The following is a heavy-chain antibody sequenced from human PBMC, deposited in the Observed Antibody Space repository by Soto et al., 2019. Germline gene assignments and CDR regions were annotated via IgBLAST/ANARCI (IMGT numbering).Heavy chain of an antibody. CDR2: MNPGGGDT. V-gene: IGHV1-8*02. J-gene: IGHJ4*02. Sequence: ASVKVSCKASGYTFTNNDVSWVRQATGQGLEWMGWMNPGGGDTGYAQKFQGRVTMTRDISIATAYLHWSSLKTSDTAMYYCARNDYSGNSVDYWGQGTLVTVSS. CDR1: GYTFTNND. D-gene: IGHD4-4*01. CDR3: ARNDYSGNSVDY.